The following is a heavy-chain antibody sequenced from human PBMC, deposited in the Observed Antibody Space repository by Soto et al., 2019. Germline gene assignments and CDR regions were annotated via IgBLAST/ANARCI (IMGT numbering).Heavy chain of an antibody. J-gene: IGHJ4*02. D-gene: IGHD2-2*01. CDR3: ARILVYCSSSSCPATFDY. CDR1: GFSLSTSGMC. CDR2: IDWDDDK. V-gene: IGHV2-70*11. Sequence: GSGPTLLNPTQTLTLTCTFSGFSLSTSGMCVSWIRQPPGKALEWLARIDWDDDKYYSTSLKTRLTISKDTSKNQVVLTMTNMDPVGTATYYCARILVYCSSSSCPATFDYWGQGTLVTVSS.